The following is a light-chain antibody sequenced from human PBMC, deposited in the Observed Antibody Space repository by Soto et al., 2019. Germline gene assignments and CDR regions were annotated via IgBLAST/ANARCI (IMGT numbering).Light chain of an antibody. CDR1: QSVSGYY. Sequence: EIVLTQSPGTLSLSPGERATLSCRASQSVSGYYLAWYQHKPGQAPRLLIYRASNRAVGIPDRFSGSGSGTDLALTISRLEPEDFAVYYCYHSGTFGQGTKVDI. CDR3: YHSGT. CDR2: RAS. V-gene: IGKV3-20*01. J-gene: IGKJ1*01.